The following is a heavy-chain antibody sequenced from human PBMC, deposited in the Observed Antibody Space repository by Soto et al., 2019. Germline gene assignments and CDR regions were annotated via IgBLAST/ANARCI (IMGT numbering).Heavy chain of an antibody. CDR3: ARDRSNSPDYFDY. CDR1: GGCMRSEDYD. D-gene: IGHD6-6*01. Sequence: SEALSLTCTVWGGCMRSEDYDWTWIRQPPGKGLEGIGYIYYRGKTNYNPSLERRLSISIDRSKNQFSLTLSSVRAADTALYYCARDRSNSPDYFDYWGQGTPVTVSS. V-gene: IGHV4-30-4*01. J-gene: IGHJ4*02. CDR2: IYYRGKT.